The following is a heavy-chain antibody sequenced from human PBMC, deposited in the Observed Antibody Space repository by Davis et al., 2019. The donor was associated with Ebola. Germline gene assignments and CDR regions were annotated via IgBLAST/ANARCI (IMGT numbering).Heavy chain of an antibody. V-gene: IGHV4-59*11. J-gene: IGHJ4*02. CDR3: ARDAGYSTGWYLE. D-gene: IGHD6-19*01. CDR2: IFNSGRTFNSGRT. CDR1: GASISSHY. Sequence: PSETLSLTCTVSGASISSHYWSWIRQPPGKGLEWIGYIFNSGRTFNSGRTNYNPSLKSRLTISVDTSKNHLYLNLTSVTVADTAVYYCARDAGYSTGWYLEWGQGALVTVSS.